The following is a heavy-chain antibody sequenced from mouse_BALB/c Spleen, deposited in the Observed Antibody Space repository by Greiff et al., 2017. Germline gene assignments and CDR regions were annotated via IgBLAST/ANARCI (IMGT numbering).Heavy chain of an antibody. V-gene: IGHV5-9-3*01. CDR2: ISSGGSYT. Sequence: EVHLVESGGGLVKPGGSLKLSCAASGFTFSSYAMSWVRQTPEKRLEWVATISSGGSYTYYPDSVKGRFTISRDNAKNTLYLQMSSLRSEDTAMYYCARHEEMAYWGQGTLVTVSA. CDR3: ARHEEMAY. J-gene: IGHJ3*01. CDR1: GFTFSSYA.